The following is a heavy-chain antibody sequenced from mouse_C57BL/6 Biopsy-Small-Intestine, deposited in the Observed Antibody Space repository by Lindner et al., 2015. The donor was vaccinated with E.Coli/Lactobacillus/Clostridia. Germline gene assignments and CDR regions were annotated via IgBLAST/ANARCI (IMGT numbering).Heavy chain of an antibody. J-gene: IGHJ4*01. Sequence: VQLQEVWGGLVKPGGSLRLSCAASGFTFSDYGMHWVRQAPEKGLERVAYISSGSSTIYYTDTVKGRFTISRDNAKNTLFLQMTSLRSEDTAMYYCARPGYYYGSSYDYAMDYWGQGTSVTVSS. D-gene: IGHD1-1*01. CDR3: ARPGYYYGSSYDYAMDY. CDR1: GFTFSDYG. V-gene: IGHV5-17*01. CDR2: ISSGSSTI.